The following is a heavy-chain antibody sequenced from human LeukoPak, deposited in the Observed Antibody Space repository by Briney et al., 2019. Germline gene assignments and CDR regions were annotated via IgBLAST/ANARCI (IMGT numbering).Heavy chain of an antibody. J-gene: IGHJ1*01. CDR1: GFTFSSYA. CDR2: ISGSGGST. CDR3: AKDRGLGYCSGGSRYSGYNFQH. V-gene: IGHV3-23*01. D-gene: IGHD2-15*01. Sequence: GGSLRLSCAASGFTFSSYAMSWVRQAPGKGLEWVSAISGSGGSTYYADSVKGRFTISRDNSKNTLYLQMNSLRAEDTAVYYCAKDRGLGYCSGGSRYSGYNFQHWGQGTLVTVSS.